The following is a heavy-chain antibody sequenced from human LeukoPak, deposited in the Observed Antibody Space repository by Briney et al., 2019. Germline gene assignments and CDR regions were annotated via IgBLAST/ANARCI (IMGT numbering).Heavy chain of an antibody. CDR3: ARDLAYCGGDCGEESY. V-gene: IGHV3-23*01. Sequence: GSLRLSCAASGFTFSSYAMSWVRQAPGKGLEWVSAISGSGGSTYYADSVKGRFTISRDNSKNTLYLQMNSLRAEDTAFYYCARDLAYCGGDCGEESYWGQGTLVTVSS. J-gene: IGHJ4*02. CDR1: GFTFSSYA. CDR2: ISGSGGST. D-gene: IGHD2-21*02.